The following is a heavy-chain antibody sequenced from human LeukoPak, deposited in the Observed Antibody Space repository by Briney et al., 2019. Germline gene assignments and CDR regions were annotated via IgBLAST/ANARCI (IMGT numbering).Heavy chain of an antibody. V-gene: IGHV4-39*01. CDR3: ARHKYSSGWPPEGAFDI. CDR1: GASISSTTYY. D-gene: IGHD6-19*01. Sequence: SETLSLTCTVSGASISSTTYYWGWIRQPPRKGLEWIASIYYSGSTYYNPSLKSRVTVSVDTSKNQFSLKLSSVTAADTAVYYCARHKYSSGWPPEGAFDIWGQGTMVTVSS. CDR2: IYYSGST. J-gene: IGHJ3*02.